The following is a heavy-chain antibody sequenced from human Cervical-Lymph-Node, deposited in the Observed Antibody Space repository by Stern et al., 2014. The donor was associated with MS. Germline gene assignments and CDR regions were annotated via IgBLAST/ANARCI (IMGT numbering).Heavy chain of an antibody. CDR1: GFSLSSSGMC. J-gene: IGHJ6*02. V-gene: IGHV2-70*01. D-gene: IGHD4-17*01. CDR3: ARIRTVTTESYYYYYGMDV. Sequence: VTLKESGPALVKPTQTLTLTCTFSGFSLSSSGMCVSWIRQPPGKALEWLALLDSGDDKYYSTSLQTRLAISKDTSKNQVVLTMTNMDPADTATYYCARIRTVTTESYYYYYGMDVWGQGTTVTVSS. CDR2: LDSGDDK.